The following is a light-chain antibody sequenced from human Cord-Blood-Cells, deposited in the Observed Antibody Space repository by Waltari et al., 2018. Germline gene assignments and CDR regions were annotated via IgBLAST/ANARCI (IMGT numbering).Light chain of an antibody. J-gene: IGLJ3*02. CDR2: DVS. CDR3: SSYTSSSTWV. V-gene: IGLV2-14*01. Sequence: QSALTQPASVSGSPGQSITISCTGTSSDVGGYNYVSWYQQHPGKAPTLMIYDVSKRPSGVSTRFSGSRSGNTASLTISGLQAEDDADYYCSSYTSSSTWVFGGGTKLTVL. CDR1: SSDVGGYNY.